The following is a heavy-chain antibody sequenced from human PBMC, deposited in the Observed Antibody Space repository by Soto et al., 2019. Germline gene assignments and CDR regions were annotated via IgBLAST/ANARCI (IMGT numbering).Heavy chain of an antibody. CDR3: ARLAGTGNYYYYGMDV. V-gene: IGHV5-51*01. J-gene: IGHJ6*02. CDR2: IYPGDSDT. CDR1: GYSFTSYW. D-gene: IGHD6-19*01. Sequence: GESLKISCKGSGYSFTSYWIGWVGQMPGKGLEWMGIIYPGDSDTRYSPSFQGQVTISADKSISTAYLQWSSLKASDTAMYYCARLAGTGNYYYYGMDVWGQGTTVTVSS.